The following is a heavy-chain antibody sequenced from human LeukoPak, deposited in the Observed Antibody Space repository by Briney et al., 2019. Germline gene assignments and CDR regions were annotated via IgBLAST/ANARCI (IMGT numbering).Heavy chain of an antibody. CDR2: IYPGDSDT. D-gene: IGHD3-22*01. CDR1: GYSFTSYW. CDR3: ARHSYYYDSSGYLLDY. J-gene: IGHJ4*02. Sequence: GESLKISCKGSGYSFTSYWIGWVRQMPGKGLGWMGIIYPGDSDTRYSPSFQGQVTISADKSISTAYLQWSSLKASDTAMYYCARHSYYYDSSGYLLDYWGQGTLVTVSS. V-gene: IGHV5-51*01.